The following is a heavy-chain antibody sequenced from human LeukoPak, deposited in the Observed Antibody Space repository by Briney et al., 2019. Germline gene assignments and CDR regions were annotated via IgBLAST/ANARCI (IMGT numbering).Heavy chain of an antibody. CDR1: GFTFSSYG. Sequence: GGSLRLSCAASGFTFSSYGMHWVRQAPGKGLEWVAVISYDGSNKYYADSVKGRFTISRDNSKNTLCLQMNSLRAEDTAVYYCAKDVTFASGWSSIDYWGQGTLVTVSS. J-gene: IGHJ4*02. CDR3: AKDVTFASGWSSIDY. CDR2: ISYDGSNK. V-gene: IGHV3-30*18. D-gene: IGHD6-19*01.